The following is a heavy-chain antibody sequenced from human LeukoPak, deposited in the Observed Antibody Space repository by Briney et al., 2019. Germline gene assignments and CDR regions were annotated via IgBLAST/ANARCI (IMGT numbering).Heavy chain of an antibody. D-gene: IGHD3-16*02. CDR3: ARSYYVWGSYPPDDY. Sequence: GGSLRHSCAASGFTFSSYWMSWVRQAPGKGLEWVANIKQDGSEKYYVDSVKGRFTISRDNAKNSLYLQMNSLRAEDTAVYYCARSYYVWGSYPPDDYWGQGTLVTVSS. V-gene: IGHV3-7*01. J-gene: IGHJ4*02. CDR2: IKQDGSEK. CDR1: GFTFSSYW.